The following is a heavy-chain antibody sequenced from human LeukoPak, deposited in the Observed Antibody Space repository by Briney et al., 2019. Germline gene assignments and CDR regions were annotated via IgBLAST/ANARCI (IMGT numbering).Heavy chain of an antibody. CDR2: INSDASST. D-gene: IGHD5-18*01. CDR1: GFXFSIYW. CDR3: ARVGYSYGSYYFDY. Sequence: PGGSLRLSCAASGFXFSIYWMHWVRQAPGKGLVWVSRINSDASSTTYADSVKGRFTISGDTARNTLYLQMNSLRAEDTAVYYCARVGYSYGSYYFDYWGQGTLVTVSS. J-gene: IGHJ4*02. V-gene: IGHV3-74*01.